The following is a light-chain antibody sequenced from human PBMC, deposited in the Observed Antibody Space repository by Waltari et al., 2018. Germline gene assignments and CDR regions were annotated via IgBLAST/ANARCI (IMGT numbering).Light chain of an antibody. CDR2: QDS. V-gene: IGLV3-1*01. Sequence: WYKQKPVQSPVRVILQDSKRRSGIPERFSGSNSGNTATLTISGTQAMDEADYYCQAWDSSTVVFGGGTKLTVL. CDR3: QAWDSSTVV. J-gene: IGLJ2*01.